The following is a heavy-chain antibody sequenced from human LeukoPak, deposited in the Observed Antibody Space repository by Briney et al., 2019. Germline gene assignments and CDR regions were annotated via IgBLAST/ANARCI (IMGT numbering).Heavy chain of an antibody. CDR2: INPNSGGT. V-gene: IGHV1-2*02. CDR1: GYTFTGYY. J-gene: IGHJ4*02. Sequence: GASVKVFCKASGYTFTGYYMHWVRQAPGQGLEWMGWINPNSGGTNYAQKFQGRVTMTRDTSISTAYMELSRLRSDDTAVYYCARGDQYYYDSSAYTPLFDYWGQGTLVTVSS. CDR3: ARGDQYYYDSSAYTPLFDY. D-gene: IGHD3-22*01.